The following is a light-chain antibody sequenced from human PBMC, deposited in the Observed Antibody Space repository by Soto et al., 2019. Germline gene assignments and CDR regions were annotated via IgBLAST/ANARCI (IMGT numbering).Light chain of an antibody. CDR2: GAS. Sequence: EIVLTQSPGTLSLSPGERATLSCRASQSVSSAYLAWYQQIPGQAPRLLIYGASSRATGIPDRFSGSGSGTDLTLTISGLEHEDFGVYYCQQSGSFCYTLGPGTILEIK. CDR3: QQSGSFCYT. V-gene: IGKV3-20*01. CDR1: QSVSSAY. J-gene: IGKJ2*01.